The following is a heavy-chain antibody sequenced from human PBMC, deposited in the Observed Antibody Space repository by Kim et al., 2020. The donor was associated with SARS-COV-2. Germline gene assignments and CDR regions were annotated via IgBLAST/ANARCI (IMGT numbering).Heavy chain of an antibody. CDR2: LNENGNEK. Sequence: GGSLRLSCVGSGFTFSNYWVNWVRQAPGKGLEWVANLNENGNEKNYADSVKGRFTISRDNAKNSVFLQMNSLRADDTAVYYCAAVVARADIDYWGQGTLVTVSS. D-gene: IGHD2-2*01. CDR1: GFTFSNYW. J-gene: IGHJ4*02. V-gene: IGHV3-7*01. CDR3: AAVVARADIDY.